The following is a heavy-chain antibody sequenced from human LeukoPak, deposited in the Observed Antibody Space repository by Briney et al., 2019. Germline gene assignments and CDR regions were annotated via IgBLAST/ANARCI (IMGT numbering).Heavy chain of an antibody. Sequence: PSETLSLTCTVSGDSISSYHWSWIRQPPGKGLEWIGYIHYSGSTNYNPSLKSRVTISVDTSKNQFSLKLSSVTAADTAVYYCARASITYYYYYYMGVWGKGTTVTVSS. CDR1: GDSISSYH. CDR3: ARASITYYYYYYMGV. D-gene: IGHD1-14*01. V-gene: IGHV4-59*01. J-gene: IGHJ6*03. CDR2: IHYSGST.